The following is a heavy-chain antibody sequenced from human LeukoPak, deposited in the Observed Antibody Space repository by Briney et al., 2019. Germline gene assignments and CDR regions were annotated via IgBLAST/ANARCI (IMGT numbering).Heavy chain of an antibody. CDR2: IYFSGTT. D-gene: IGHD2-2*01. J-gene: IGHJ5*02. V-gene: IGHV4-39*07. CDR3: ARDRPPDYCSSTSCSSPNWFDP. CDR1: GGSISDSSYY. Sequence: SQTLSLTCTVSGGSISDSSYYWGWIRQPPGKGLEWIGTIYFSGTTYYNPSLKSRVTISVDTSKNQFSLKLSSVTAADTAVYYCARDRPPDYCSSTSCSSPNWFDPWGQGTLVTVSS.